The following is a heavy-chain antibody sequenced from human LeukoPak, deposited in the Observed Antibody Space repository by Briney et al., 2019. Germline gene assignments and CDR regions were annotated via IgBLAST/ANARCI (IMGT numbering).Heavy chain of an antibody. Sequence: GGSLRLSCAASGFTFSSYWMSWVRQAPGKGLEWVANIKQDGSEKYYVDSVKGRFTISRDNAKNSLYLQMNSLRAEDTAVYYCAKDAKWLAPKYYFDYWGQGTLVTVSS. CDR2: IKQDGSEK. CDR3: AKDAKWLAPKYYFDY. D-gene: IGHD6-19*01. CDR1: GFTFSSYW. V-gene: IGHV3-7*03. J-gene: IGHJ4*02.